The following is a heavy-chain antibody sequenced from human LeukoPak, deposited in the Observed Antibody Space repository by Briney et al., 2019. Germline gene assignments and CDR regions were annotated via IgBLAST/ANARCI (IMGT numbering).Heavy chain of an antibody. V-gene: IGHV3-11*01. Sequence: LSLTCTVSGYSISSGYYMSWIRQAPGKGLEWVSYISSSGSTIYYADSVKGRFTISRDNAKNSLYLQMNSLRAEDTAVYYCARVRRQQLGSFDYWGQGTLVTVSS. CDR3: ARVRRQQLGSFDY. CDR2: ISSSGSTI. D-gene: IGHD6-13*01. J-gene: IGHJ4*02. CDR1: GYSISSGYY.